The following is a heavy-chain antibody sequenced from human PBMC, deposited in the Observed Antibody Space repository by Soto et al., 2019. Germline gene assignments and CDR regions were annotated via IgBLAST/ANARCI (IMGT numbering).Heavy chain of an antibody. V-gene: IGHV1-69*13. D-gene: IGHD6-6*01. CDR1: GGTFSSYA. J-gene: IGHJ4*02. CDR2: IIPIFGTA. Sequence: SVKVSCTASGGTFSSYAISWVRQAPGQGLEWMGGIIPIFGTANYAQKFQGRVTITADESTSTAYMELSSLRSEDTAVYYCARGDAYSSSSGGDYWGQGTLVTVSS. CDR3: ARGDAYSSSSGGDY.